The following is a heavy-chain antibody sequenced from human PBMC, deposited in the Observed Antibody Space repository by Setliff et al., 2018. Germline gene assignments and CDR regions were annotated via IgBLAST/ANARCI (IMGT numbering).Heavy chain of an antibody. J-gene: IGHJ5*02. Sequence: PGGSLRLSCAASGFTFRSYAMSWVRQAPGKGLEWVAVISYDGSNKYYADSVKGRFTISRDNSKNTLYLQMNSLRAEDTAVYYCAKDLSRTYSSGWFNWFDPWGQGTLVTVSS. V-gene: IGHV3-30*04. CDR2: ISYDGSNK. CDR3: AKDLSRTYSSGWFNWFDP. D-gene: IGHD6-19*01. CDR1: GFTFRSYA.